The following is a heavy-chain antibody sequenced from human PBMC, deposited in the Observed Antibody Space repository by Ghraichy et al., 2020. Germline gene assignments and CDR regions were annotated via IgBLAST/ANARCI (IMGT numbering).Heavy chain of an antibody. CDR1: GGSFSGYF. CDR3: ARMRRQLVGGDY. J-gene: IGHJ4*02. D-gene: IGHD6-6*01. CDR2: INHSGST. Sequence: SQTLSLTCAVYGGSFSGYFWNWIRQRPGKGLEWIGEINHSGSTNYNPSLKRRVTISVDMSSKNQFSLRLTSVTAADTAVYYCARMRRQLVGGDYWGQGTLVTVSS. V-gene: IGHV4-34*01.